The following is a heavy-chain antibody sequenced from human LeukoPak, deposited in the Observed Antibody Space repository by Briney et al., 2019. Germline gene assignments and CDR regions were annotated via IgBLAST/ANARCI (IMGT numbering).Heavy chain of an antibody. Sequence: PGRSLRLSCAASGFAFSSFCMHWLRQAPGKGLEWVAFIWNDGSNKYYADSVKGRFTISRDNSKNTLYLQMNSLRVEDTAVYYCARDGTLTAGPFDPWGRGTLVTVSS. D-gene: IGHD1-1*01. CDR2: IWNDGSNK. CDR1: GFAFSSFC. CDR3: ARDGTLTAGPFDP. V-gene: IGHV3-33*08. J-gene: IGHJ5*02.